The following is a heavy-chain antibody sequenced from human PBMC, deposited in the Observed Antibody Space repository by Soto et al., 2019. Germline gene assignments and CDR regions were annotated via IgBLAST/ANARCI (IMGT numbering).Heavy chain of an antibody. Sequence: QLQLQESGPGLVKPSETLSLTCTVSGGSISSSSYYWGWIRQPPGKGLEWIGSIYYSGSTYYNPSLKSRVTISVDTSKNQFSLKLSSVTAADTAVYYCASRNYYDSSGFNDAFDIWGQGTMVTVS. V-gene: IGHV4-39*01. D-gene: IGHD3-22*01. CDR2: IYYSGST. CDR3: ASRNYYDSSGFNDAFDI. J-gene: IGHJ3*02. CDR1: GGSISSSSYY.